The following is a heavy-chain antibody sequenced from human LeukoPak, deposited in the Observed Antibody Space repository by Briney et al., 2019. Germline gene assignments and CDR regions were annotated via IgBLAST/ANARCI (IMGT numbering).Heavy chain of an antibody. Sequence: ASVKVSCKASGYTFTSYGISWVRQAPGQGLEWMGWISAYNGNTNYAQKLQGRVTMTTDTSTSTAYMELRSLRSEDTAVYYCARDQDGSYLHDAFDIWGQGTMVTVSS. CDR2: ISAYNGNT. J-gene: IGHJ3*02. D-gene: IGHD1-26*01. CDR3: ARDQDGSYLHDAFDI. CDR1: GYTFTSYG. V-gene: IGHV1-18*01.